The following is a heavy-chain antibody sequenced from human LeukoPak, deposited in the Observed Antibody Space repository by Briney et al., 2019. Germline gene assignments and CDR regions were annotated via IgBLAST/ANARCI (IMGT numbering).Heavy chain of an antibody. V-gene: IGHV1-2*02. CDR1: GFTFNSYG. CDR3: AGCPRCDSSGYYLGDFDP. D-gene: IGHD3-22*01. Sequence: GGSLRLSCAASGFTFNSYGMHWVRQAPGQGLEWMGWINPNSGGTNYAQKFQGRVTMTRDTSISTAYMELSRLRSDDTAVYYCAGCPRCDSSGYYLGDFDPWGQGTLVTVSS. CDR2: INPNSGGT. J-gene: IGHJ5*02.